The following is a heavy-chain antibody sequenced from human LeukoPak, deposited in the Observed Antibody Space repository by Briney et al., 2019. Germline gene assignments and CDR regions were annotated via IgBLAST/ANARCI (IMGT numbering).Heavy chain of an antibody. D-gene: IGHD3-22*01. CDR2: IIPIFGTA. Sequence: GASVKVSCKASGGTFSSYAISWVRQAPGQGLEWMGGIIPIFGTANYAQKFQGRVTITADESTSTAYMELSSLRSEDTAVYYCARESRRYYDSSGYYFDYWGQGTLVTVSS. V-gene: IGHV1-69*13. J-gene: IGHJ4*02. CDR1: GGTFSSYA. CDR3: ARESRRYYDSSGYYFDY.